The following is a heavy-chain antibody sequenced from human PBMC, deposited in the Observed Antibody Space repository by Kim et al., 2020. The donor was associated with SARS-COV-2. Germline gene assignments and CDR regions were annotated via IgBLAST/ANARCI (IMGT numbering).Heavy chain of an antibody. Sequence: GGSLRLSCAASGFTFSSYSMNWVRQAPGKGLEWVSSISSSSSYIYYADSVKGRFTISRDNAKNSLYLQMNSLRAEDTAVYYCAIAPYYYDSSGYGDDAFDLWGQGTMVTVSS. CDR3: AIAPYYYDSSGYGDDAFDL. J-gene: IGHJ3*01. CDR1: GFTFSSYS. D-gene: IGHD3-22*01. V-gene: IGHV3-21*01. CDR2: ISSSSSYI.